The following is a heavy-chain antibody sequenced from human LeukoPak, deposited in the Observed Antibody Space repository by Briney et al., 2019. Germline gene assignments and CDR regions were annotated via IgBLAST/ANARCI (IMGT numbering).Heavy chain of an antibody. CDR1: GFTFDDYA. Sequence: PGGSLRLSCSASGFTFDDYAVSWFRQAPGKGLEWVGRIKSKVDGETTDYAAPVKGRFTISRDDSNNMVYLQMNSLKIEDTAVYYCAIDEPNYAPYDFDYWGQGTLVTVSS. CDR2: IKSKVDGETT. V-gene: IGHV3-15*01. CDR3: AIDEPNYAPYDFDY. D-gene: IGHD4/OR15-4a*01. J-gene: IGHJ4*02.